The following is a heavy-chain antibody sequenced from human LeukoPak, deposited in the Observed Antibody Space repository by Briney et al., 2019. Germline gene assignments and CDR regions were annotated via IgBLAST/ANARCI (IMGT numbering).Heavy chain of an antibody. Sequence: GGSLRLSCAASGFTFSSYSMNWVRQAPGKGLEWVSSITRSSSYIYYADSVKGRFTISRDNAKKSLYLQMNSLRAEDTAVYYCAKEGDYYGSGSHRDAFDMWGQGTMVTVSS. CDR2: ITRSSSYI. V-gene: IGHV3-21*01. CDR1: GFTFSSYS. CDR3: AKEGDYYGSGSHRDAFDM. J-gene: IGHJ3*02. D-gene: IGHD3-10*01.